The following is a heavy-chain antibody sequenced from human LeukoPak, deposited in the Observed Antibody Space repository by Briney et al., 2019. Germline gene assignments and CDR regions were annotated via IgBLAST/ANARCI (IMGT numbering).Heavy chain of an antibody. CDR2: INHSGST. V-gene: IGHV4-34*01. CDR3: ARASHDYGDYSHFDY. CDR1: GGSFSGYY. D-gene: IGHD4-17*01. J-gene: IGHJ4*02. Sequence: SETLSLTCAVYGGSFSGYYWSWIRQPPGKGLEWIGEINHSGSTNYNPSLKSRVTISVGTSKNQFSLRLSSVTAADTAVYYCARASHDYGDYSHFDYWGQGTLVTVSS.